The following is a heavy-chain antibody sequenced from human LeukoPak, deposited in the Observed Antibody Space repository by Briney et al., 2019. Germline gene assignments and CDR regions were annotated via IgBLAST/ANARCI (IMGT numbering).Heavy chain of an antibody. J-gene: IGHJ6*02. CDR1: GGSFSGYY. CDR3: ARDRGVVVVAISYGMDV. CDR2: IYYSGST. Sequence: SETLSLTCAVYGGSFSGYYWGWIRQPPGKGLEWIGSIYYSGSTYYNPSLKSRVTISVDTSKNQLSLKLSSVTAADTAVYYCARDRGVVVVAISYGMDVWGQGTTVIVSS. D-gene: IGHD2-15*01. V-gene: IGHV4-34*01.